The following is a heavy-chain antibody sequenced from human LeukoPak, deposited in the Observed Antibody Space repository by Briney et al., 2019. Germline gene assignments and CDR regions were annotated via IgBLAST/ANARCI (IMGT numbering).Heavy chain of an antibody. CDR2: INSGGST. V-gene: IGHV3-66*01. J-gene: IGHJ6*02. Sequence: GGSLKLSCIASGFIVSSNDMNWVRQAPGQGLEWVSIINSGGSTYYADSVKGRFTIPRDNSKNTLYLQMNSLRAEDTAVYYCARDRGYSSSPHYYGMDVWGQGTTVTVSS. CDR1: GFIVSSND. CDR3: ARDRGYSSSPHYYGMDV. D-gene: IGHD6-13*01.